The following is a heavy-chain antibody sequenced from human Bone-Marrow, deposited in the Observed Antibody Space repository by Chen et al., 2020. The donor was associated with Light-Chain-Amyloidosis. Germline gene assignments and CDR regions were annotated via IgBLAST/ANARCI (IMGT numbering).Heavy chain of an antibody. J-gene: IGHJ4*02. CDR1: GYTFPNYW. CDR2: SYPDDSDA. CDR3: ARRRDGYNFDY. Sequence: EVQLEQSGPEVKQPGESLKISCKGSGYTFPNYWIGWVRQMPGKGLEWMGVSYPDDSDARYSPSFEGQVTIAADKSITTAYLQWRSLKASDTAMYYCARRRDGYNFDYWGQGTLVTVSS. D-gene: IGHD5-12*01. V-gene: IGHV5-51*01.